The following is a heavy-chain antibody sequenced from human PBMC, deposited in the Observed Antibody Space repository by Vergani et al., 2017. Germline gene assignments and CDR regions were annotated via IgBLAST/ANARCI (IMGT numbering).Heavy chain of an antibody. D-gene: IGHD3-22*01. J-gene: IGHJ4*02. CDR3: ASTVRGYYDSSGYYPFEY. CDR2: IITFFGTT. Sequence: QVQLVQSGAEVKKPGSSVKVSCKASGGPSKNSAFSWVRQVPGQGLEWMGRIITFFGTTDYAQKFQGRVTITADKSTSTAYMELSSLRSEDTAVYYCASTVRGYYDSSGYYPFEYWGQGTLVTVSS. V-gene: IGHV1-69*13. CDR1: GGPSKNSA.